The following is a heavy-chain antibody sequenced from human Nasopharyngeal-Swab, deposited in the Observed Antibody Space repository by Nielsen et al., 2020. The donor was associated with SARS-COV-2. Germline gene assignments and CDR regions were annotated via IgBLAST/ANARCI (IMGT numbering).Heavy chain of an antibody. Sequence: GESLKISCEASGFTFSVFGMHWVRHAPGKGLEWVSFISYDGTEKYYADSVKGRFTISRDNSMNTLYLQMTTLRAEDTAVYYCAKGPEYYYDIGGYSAIKHGAFDMWGQGTMVAVSS. CDR2: ISYDGTEK. CDR1: GFTFSVFG. D-gene: IGHD3-22*01. V-gene: IGHV3-30*18. CDR3: AKGPEYYYDIGGYSAIKHGAFDM. J-gene: IGHJ3*02.